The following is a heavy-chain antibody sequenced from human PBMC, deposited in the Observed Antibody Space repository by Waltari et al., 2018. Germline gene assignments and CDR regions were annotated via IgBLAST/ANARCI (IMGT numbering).Heavy chain of an antibody. V-gene: IGHV1-69*12. J-gene: IGHJ4*02. CDR2: IVLSFVTA. CDR1: GGTFSSYA. CDR3: ARATNILTGYSY. Sequence: QVQLVQSGAEVKKPGSSVKVSCKASGGTFSSYAISWVRQAPGKGLEWMGGIVLSFVTANYAQKCRGRVTITADESTSTAYMELSSLRSEDTAVYCCARATNILTGYSYWGQGTLVTVSS. D-gene: IGHD3-9*01.